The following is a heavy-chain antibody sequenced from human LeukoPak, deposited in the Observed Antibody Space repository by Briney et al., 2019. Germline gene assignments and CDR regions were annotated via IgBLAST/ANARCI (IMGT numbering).Heavy chain of an antibody. Sequence: PSETLSLTCAVDGGSFSDYYWTWIGQPPGKGLEWIGELNHGGTTNYNPSLKSRLTISLDTSKNQFSLRLSSVTAADTAVYYCARVLRYYYGSGSYVDPWGQGTLVTVSS. J-gene: IGHJ5*02. CDR1: GGSFSDYY. CDR3: ARVLRYYYGSGSYVDP. CDR2: LNHGGTT. D-gene: IGHD3-10*01. V-gene: IGHV4-34*01.